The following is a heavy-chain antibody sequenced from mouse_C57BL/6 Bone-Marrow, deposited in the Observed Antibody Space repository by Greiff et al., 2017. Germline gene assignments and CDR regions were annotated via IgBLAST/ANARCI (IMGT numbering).Heavy chain of an antibody. Sequence: VQLQQSGPELVKPGASVKISCKASGYTFTDYYMNWVKQSHGKSLEWIGDINPNNGGTSYNQKCKGKATLTVDKSSSTADMARRSLTSEGSAVYYCASYYSNYVNAMDYWGQGGSVTVGS. CDR2: INPNNGGT. J-gene: IGHJ4*01. D-gene: IGHD2-5*01. CDR3: ASYYSNYVNAMDY. CDR1: GYTFTDYY. V-gene: IGHV1-26*01.